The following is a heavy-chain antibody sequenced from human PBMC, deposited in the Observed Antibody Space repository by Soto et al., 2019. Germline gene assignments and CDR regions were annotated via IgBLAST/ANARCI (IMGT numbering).Heavy chain of an antibody. Sequence: LRLSCAASGFTFSSYGMHWVRQAPGKGLEWVAVISYDGSNRYYADSVKGRFTISRDNSKNTLYLQMNSLRAEDTAVYYCANDYYDSSGYYGWYFDLWGRGTLVTVSS. CDR1: GFTFSSYG. J-gene: IGHJ2*01. CDR3: ANDYYDSSGYYGWYFDL. V-gene: IGHV3-30*18. CDR2: ISYDGSNR. D-gene: IGHD3-22*01.